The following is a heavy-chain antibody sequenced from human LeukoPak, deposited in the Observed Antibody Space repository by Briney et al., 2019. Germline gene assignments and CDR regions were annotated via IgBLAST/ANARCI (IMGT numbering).Heavy chain of an antibody. CDR2: ISGSGDSI. CDR1: GFSFGEHY. Sequence: PGGSLRLSCKASGFSFGEHYMNWIRQAPGGGLEWVSFISGSGDSIHYTDSVKGRFTVSRDNGKDALYLQMNSLRAEDTAVYYCARDLGHCSGGTCFAYGFDLWGQGTVVSVSP. V-gene: IGHV3-11*01. J-gene: IGHJ3*01. D-gene: IGHD2-15*01. CDR3: ARDLGHCSGGTCFAYGFDL.